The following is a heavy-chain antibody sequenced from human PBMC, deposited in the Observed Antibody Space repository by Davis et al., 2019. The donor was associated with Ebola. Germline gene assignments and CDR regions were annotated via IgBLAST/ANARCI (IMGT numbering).Heavy chain of an antibody. CDR1: GFTFSSYS. CDR3: ARDRWNGDYLFDY. D-gene: IGHD4-17*01. J-gene: IGHJ4*02. V-gene: IGHV3-21*01. Sequence: PGESLRLSCAASGFTFSSYSMNWVRQAPGKGLEWVSSISSSSSYIYYADSVKGRFTISRDNAKNSLYLQMNSLRAEDTAVYYCARDRWNGDYLFDYWGQGTLVTVSS. CDR2: ISSSSSYI.